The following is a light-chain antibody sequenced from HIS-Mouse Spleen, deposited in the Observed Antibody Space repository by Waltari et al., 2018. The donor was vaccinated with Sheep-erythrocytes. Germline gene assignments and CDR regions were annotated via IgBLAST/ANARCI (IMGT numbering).Light chain of an antibody. CDR1: QSVSSS. Sequence: EIVLTQSPATLSLSPGERATLSCRASQSVSSSLAWYQQKPGQAPRLLIYDASNRATGIPARFSGSGSGTDFTLTISSLEPEDFAVYYCQQYYSTPLTFGGGTKVEIK. J-gene: IGKJ4*01. CDR3: QQYYSTPLT. V-gene: IGKV3-11*01. CDR2: DAS.